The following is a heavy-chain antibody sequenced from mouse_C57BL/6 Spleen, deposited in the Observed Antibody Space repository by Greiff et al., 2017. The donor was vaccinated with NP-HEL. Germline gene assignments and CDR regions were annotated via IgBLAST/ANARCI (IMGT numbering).Heavy chain of an antibody. D-gene: IGHD2-3*01. CDR2: INPSSGYT. J-gene: IGHJ1*03. CDR1: GYTFTSYW. Sequence: QVHVKQSGAELAKPGASVKLSCKASGYTFTSYWMHWVKQRPGQGLEWIGYINPSSGYTKYNQKFKDKATLTADKSSSTAYMQLSSLTYEDSAVYYCARAEIYDGYYGYFDVWGTGTTVTVSS. CDR3: ARAEIYDGYYGYFDV. V-gene: IGHV1-7*01.